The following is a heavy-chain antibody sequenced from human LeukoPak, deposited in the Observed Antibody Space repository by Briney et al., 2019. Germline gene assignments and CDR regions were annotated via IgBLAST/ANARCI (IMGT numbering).Heavy chain of an antibody. V-gene: IGHV1-69*04. CDR3: ARDTSPVTAVASSYNWFDP. D-gene: IGHD2-21*02. CDR2: IIPILGIA. CDR1: GGTFSSYA. Sequence: GASVKVSCKASGGTFSSYAISWVRQAPGQGLEWMGRIIPILGIANYAQKFQGRVTITADKSTSTAYMELSSLRSEDTAVYYCARDTSPVTAVASSYNWFDPWGQGTLVTVSS. J-gene: IGHJ5*02.